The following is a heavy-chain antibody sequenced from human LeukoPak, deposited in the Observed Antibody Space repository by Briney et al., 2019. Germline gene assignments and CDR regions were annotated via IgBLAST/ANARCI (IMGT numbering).Heavy chain of an antibody. J-gene: IGHJ4*02. D-gene: IGHD3-10*01. Sequence: SETLSLTCAVYGGSFSGYYWSWIRQPPGKGLEWIGEINHSGSTNYNPSLKSRVTISVDTSKSQFSLKPSSVTAADTAVYYCARGLSPSDFDYWGQGTLVTVSS. CDR1: GGSFSGYY. V-gene: IGHV4-34*01. CDR3: ARGLSPSDFDY. CDR2: INHSGST.